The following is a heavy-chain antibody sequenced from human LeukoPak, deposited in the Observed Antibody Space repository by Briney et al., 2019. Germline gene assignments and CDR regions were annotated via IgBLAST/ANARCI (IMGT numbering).Heavy chain of an antibody. V-gene: IGHV4-34*01. J-gene: IGHJ4*02. CDR3: ARREACNGGSCYSSY. D-gene: IGHD2-15*01. Sequence: SETLSLTCAVYGGSFSDYSWSWIRQPPGKGLEWIGEINHSGTTNYNPSLKSRVTISVDTSKNQVSLKLSSVTAADTAVYYCARREACNGGSCYSSYWGQGALVTVSS. CDR1: GGSFSDYS. CDR2: INHSGTT.